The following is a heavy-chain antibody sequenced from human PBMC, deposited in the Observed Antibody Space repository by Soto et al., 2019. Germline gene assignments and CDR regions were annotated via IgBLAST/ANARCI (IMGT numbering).Heavy chain of an antibody. D-gene: IGHD3-22*01. Sequence: GGSLRLSCEASGFTFSSFGMHWVRQAPGKGLEWVAVIWFDGSNRYYADSVKDRFTISRDNSRNTLFLQMNSLRSEDTAVYYCARDLGYSSGYYYSFGYFDYWGQGTLVTVSS. CDR2: IWFDGSNR. CDR3: ARDLGYSSGYYYSFGYFDY. CDR1: GFTFSSFG. J-gene: IGHJ4*02. V-gene: IGHV3-33*01.